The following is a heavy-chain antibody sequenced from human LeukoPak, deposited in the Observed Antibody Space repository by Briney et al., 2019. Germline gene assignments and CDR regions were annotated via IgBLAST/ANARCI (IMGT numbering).Heavy chain of an antibody. CDR1: GFTFSSYA. J-gene: IGHJ6*03. V-gene: IGHV3-23*01. CDR2: INGSGGST. Sequence: GGSLRLSCAASGFTFSSYAMSWVRQAPGKGLEWVSAINGSGGSTYYADSVKGRFTISRDNSKNTLYLQMNSLRAEDTAVYYCAKAYSGYDLDYYYYYMDVWGKGTTVTVSS. D-gene: IGHD5-12*01. CDR3: AKAYSGYDLDYYYYYMDV.